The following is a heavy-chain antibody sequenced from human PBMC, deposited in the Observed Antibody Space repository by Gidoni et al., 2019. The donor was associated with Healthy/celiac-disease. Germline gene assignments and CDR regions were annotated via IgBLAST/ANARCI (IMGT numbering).Heavy chain of an antibody. Sequence: QVPLVESGGGVVQPGRSLRVPCAASGFTFCSYAMHWVRQAPGKGLEWVAVISYDGRKKYYADSVKGRFTISRDNSKNTLYLQMNSLRAEDTAVYYCASRAAAYYYYYGMDVWGQGTTVTVSS. J-gene: IGHJ6*02. D-gene: IGHD6-25*01. CDR1: GFTFCSYA. V-gene: IGHV3-30*04. CDR3: ASRAAAYYYYYGMDV. CDR2: ISYDGRKK.